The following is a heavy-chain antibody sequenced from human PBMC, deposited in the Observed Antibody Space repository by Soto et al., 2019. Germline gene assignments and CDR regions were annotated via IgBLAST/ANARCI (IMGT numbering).Heavy chain of an antibody. Sequence: GGSLRLSCAASGFTFSDHYMDWVRQAPGKGLEWVGRIRNKDNSYVTEYAATVKVTFTISRADSSHSLYLQMNSPKTADTAVYYCASLHCGGPLVKHLYFWGQGTLVIVSS. CDR2: IRNKDNSYVT. J-gene: IGHJ4*02. CDR1: GFTFSDHY. D-gene: IGHD2-21*01. V-gene: IGHV3-72*01. CDR3: ASLHCGGPLVKHLYF.